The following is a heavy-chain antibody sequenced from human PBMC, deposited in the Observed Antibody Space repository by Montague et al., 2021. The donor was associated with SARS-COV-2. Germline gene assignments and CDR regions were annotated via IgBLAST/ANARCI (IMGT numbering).Heavy chain of an antibody. Sequence: SLRLSCAASGFIFSNFFINWVRQAPGKGLAWVSSITRSGDYIWYADSLKGRFTGSRDNAKNSVYLQMSSLRAEDTAVYYCARELGRTGAFDIWGQGTAVTVSS. V-gene: IGHV3-21*01. J-gene: IGHJ3*02. D-gene: IGHD4-17*01. CDR1: GFIFSNFF. CDR3: ARELGRTGAFDI. CDR2: ITRSGDYI.